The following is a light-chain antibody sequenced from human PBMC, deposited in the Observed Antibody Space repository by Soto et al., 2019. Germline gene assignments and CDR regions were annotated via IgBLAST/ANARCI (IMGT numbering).Light chain of an antibody. CDR3: LQHSEHSDLPFT. CDR1: QDIRND. V-gene: IGKV1-6*01. CDR2: AAS. J-gene: IGKJ2*01. Sequence: AIQMTQSPSSLSASVGDRVTITCRASQDIRNDLGWYQQKAGKAPKLLIYAASSLQSGVPTRFSGSGSGTDFTLTISSLQPEDFATYYCLQHSEHSDLPFTFGQGTKLRVK.